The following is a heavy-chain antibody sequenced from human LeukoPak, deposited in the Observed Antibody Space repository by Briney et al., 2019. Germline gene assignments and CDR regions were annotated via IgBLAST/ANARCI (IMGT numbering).Heavy chain of an antibody. J-gene: IGHJ4*02. CDR1: GFTFNTYY. Sequence: GGSLRLSCTASGFTFNTYYMKWVRQAPGRGLEWVSSITSSGSDIYYADSVKGRFTISRDNAKYSLYLQMNSLRADDTAIYYCATDPSSSVRSYWGQGTLVTVSS. CDR2: ITSSGSDI. D-gene: IGHD6-6*01. V-gene: IGHV3-21*01. CDR3: ATDPSSSVRSY.